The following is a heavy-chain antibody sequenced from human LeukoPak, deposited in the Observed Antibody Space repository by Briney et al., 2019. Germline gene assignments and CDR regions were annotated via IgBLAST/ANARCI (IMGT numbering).Heavy chain of an antibody. CDR1: GYTFTSYG. CDR2: IIPIFGTA. D-gene: IGHD1-26*01. J-gene: IGHJ5*02. V-gene: IGHV1-69*05. CDR3: ARDRGELDWFDP. Sequence: ASVKVSCKASGYTFTSYGISWVRQAPGQGLEWMGGIIPIFGTANYAQKFQGRVTITTDESTSTAYMELSSLRSEDTAVYYCARDRGELDWFDPWGQGTLVTVSS.